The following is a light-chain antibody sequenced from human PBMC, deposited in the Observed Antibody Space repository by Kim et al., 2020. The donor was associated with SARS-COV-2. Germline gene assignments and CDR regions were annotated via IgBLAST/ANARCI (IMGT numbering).Light chain of an antibody. V-gene: IGKV1-9*01. CDR3: QQLNSYLFT. CDR2: AAS. Sequence: IQLTQSPSSLSASVGDRVTITCRASQGISSYLAWYQQKPGKAPKLLIYAASTLQSGVPSRFSGSGSGTDLTLTISSLQPEDFATYYCQQLNSYLFTFGPGTKVDIK. J-gene: IGKJ3*01. CDR1: QGISSY.